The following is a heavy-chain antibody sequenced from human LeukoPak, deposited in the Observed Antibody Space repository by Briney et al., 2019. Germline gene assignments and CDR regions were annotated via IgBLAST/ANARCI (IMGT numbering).Heavy chain of an antibody. CDR1: GYTFTSYG. D-gene: IGHD2-2*01. CDR3: ARGGVVPAAILAFDI. CDR2: INPSGGST. V-gene: IGHV1-46*01. J-gene: IGHJ3*02. Sequence: GASVKVSCKASGYTFTSYGISWVRQAPGQGLEWMGIINPSGGSTSYAQKFQGRVTMTRDTSTSTVYMELSSLRSEDTAVYYCARGGVVPAAILAFDIWGQGTMVTVSS.